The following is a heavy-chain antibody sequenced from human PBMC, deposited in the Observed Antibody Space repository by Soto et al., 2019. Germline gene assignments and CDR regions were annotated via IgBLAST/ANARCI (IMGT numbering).Heavy chain of an antibody. CDR2: IGDSGAST. D-gene: IGHD3-16*01. Sequence: EVLLLESGGGLVQPGGSLRLSCEASGFSFSSFAMNWVRQAPGKGLVWVSAIGDSGASTYYADSVKGRFASSRDNSRNTLYMELNSLRAENTAVEYCAKGGELEVRGNGTAVTVSS. J-gene: IGHJ6*04. V-gene: IGHV3-23*01. CDR1: GFSFSSFA. CDR3: AKGGELEV.